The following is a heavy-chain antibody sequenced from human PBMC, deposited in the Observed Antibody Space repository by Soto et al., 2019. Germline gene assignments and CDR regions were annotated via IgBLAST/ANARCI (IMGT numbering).Heavy chain of an antibody. CDR1: GFTFSSYG. CDR3: AKDRVDSSGYYYGSYLDS. Sequence: GGSLRVSCAASGFTFSSYGMHWVRQAPGKGLGGVAVISCDGSNKYYEDSVKGRFTISRDNSKNTLYLQMNSRRAEETAVYYCAKDRVDSSGYYYGSYLDSWRQRTLVTVSS. J-gene: IGHJ4*02. D-gene: IGHD3-22*01. CDR2: ISCDGSNK. V-gene: IGHV3-30*18.